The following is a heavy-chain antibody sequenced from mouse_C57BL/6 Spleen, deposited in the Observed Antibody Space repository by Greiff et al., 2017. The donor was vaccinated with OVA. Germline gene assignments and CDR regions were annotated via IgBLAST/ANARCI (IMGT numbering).Heavy chain of an antibody. V-gene: IGHV1-54*01. CDR3: ARRDYYGSSYYFDY. J-gene: IGHJ2*01. CDR1: GYAFTNYL. D-gene: IGHD1-1*01. CDR2: INPGSGGT. Sequence: QVQLKESGAELVRPGTSVKVSCKASGYAFTNYLIEWVKQRPGQGLEWIGVINPGSGGTNYNEKFKGKATLTADKSSSTAYMQLSSLTSEDSAVYFCARRDYYGSSYYFDYGGQGTTLTVSS.